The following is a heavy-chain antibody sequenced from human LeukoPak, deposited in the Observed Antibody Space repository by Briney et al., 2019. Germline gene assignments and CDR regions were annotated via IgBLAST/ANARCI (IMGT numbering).Heavy chain of an antibody. CDR2: IIPIFGTA. D-gene: IGHD3-3*01. V-gene: IGHV1-69*05. Sequence: SVKVSCKASGGTFSSYAISWVRQAPGQGLEWMGGIIPIFGTANNAQKFQGRVTITTDESTTTAYMELSSLRSEDTAVYYCARHGGITIFGEAQPGGAFDIWGQGTMVTVSS. CDR1: GGTFSSYA. CDR3: ARHGGITIFGEAQPGGAFDI. J-gene: IGHJ3*02.